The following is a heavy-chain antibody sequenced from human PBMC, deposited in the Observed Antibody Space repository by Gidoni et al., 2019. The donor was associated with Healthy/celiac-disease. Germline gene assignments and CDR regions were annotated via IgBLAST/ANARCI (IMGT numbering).Heavy chain of an antibody. V-gene: IGHV5-51*03. J-gene: IGHJ2*01. CDR3: ARAYSSSWPSLNWYFDL. CDR1: GYSFTSYW. D-gene: IGHD6-13*01. Sequence: EVQLVQSGAEVKKPGESLTISCKGSGYSFTSYWIGWVRQMPGKGLEWMGIIYPGDSDTRYSPSFQGQVTISADKSISTAYLQWSSLKASDTAMYYCARAYSSSWPSLNWYFDLWGRGTLVTVSS. CDR2: IYPGDSDT.